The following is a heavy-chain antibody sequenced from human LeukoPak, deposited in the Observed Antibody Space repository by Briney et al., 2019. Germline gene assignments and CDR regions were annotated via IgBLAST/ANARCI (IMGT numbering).Heavy chain of an antibody. CDR2: ISYDGSNK. CDR1: GFTFSRCG. CDR3: ANGMGGTMIRGAI. J-gene: IGHJ3*02. V-gene: IGHV3-30*18. D-gene: IGHD3-10*01. Sequence: GGSLRLSCAASGFTFSRCGMHWVRQAPGKGLEWVAGISYDGSNKYYADSVKGRFTISRDNSKNTLYLQMNSLRAEDTAVYYCANGMGGTMIRGAIWGQGTMVTVSS.